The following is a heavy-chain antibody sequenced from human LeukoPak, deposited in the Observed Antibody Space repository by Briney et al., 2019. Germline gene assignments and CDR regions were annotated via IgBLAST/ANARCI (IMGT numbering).Heavy chain of an antibody. CDR3: ARVYPEYYDILTGHPVYYGMDV. D-gene: IGHD3-9*01. Sequence: GGSLRLSCAASGFTFSSYGMHWVRQAPGKGLEWVAVIWYDGSNKYYADSVKGRFTISRDNSKNTLYLQMNSLRAEDTAVYYCARVYPEYYDILTGHPVYYGMDVWGQGTTVTVSS. J-gene: IGHJ6*02. V-gene: IGHV3-33*01. CDR1: GFTFSSYG. CDR2: IWYDGSNK.